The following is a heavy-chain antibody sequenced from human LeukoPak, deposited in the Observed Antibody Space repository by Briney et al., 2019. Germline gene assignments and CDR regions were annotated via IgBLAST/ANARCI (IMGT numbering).Heavy chain of an antibody. CDR3: ARERLNYDFWSGYLADNWFDP. D-gene: IGHD3-3*01. V-gene: IGHV4-59*06. Sequence: SETLSLTCTVSGGSISSYYWSWIRQHPGKGLEWIGYIYYSGSTYYNPSLKSRVTISVDTSKNQFSLKLSSVTAADTAVYYCARERLNYDFWSGYLADNWFDPWGQGTLVTVSS. J-gene: IGHJ5*02. CDR1: GGSISSYY. CDR2: IYYSGST.